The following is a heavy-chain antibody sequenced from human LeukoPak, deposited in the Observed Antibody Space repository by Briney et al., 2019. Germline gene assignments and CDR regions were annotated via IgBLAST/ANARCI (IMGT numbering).Heavy chain of an antibody. Sequence: GGSLRLSCAASGFTFSDYYMSWIRQAPGKGLEWVSYISSSGSTIYYADSVKGRFTISRDNAKNSLYLQMNSLRAEDTAVYYCATRGYSYGLPPGYFDYWGQGTLVTVSS. CDR3: ATRGYSYGLPPGYFDY. V-gene: IGHV3-11*01. J-gene: IGHJ4*02. D-gene: IGHD5-18*01. CDR2: ISSSGSTI. CDR1: GFTFSDYY.